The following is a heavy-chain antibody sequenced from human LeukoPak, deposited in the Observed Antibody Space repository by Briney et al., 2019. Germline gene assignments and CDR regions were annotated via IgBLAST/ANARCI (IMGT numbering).Heavy chain of an antibody. CDR3: ARSPPLWNGDAFDI. V-gene: IGHV3-7*01. D-gene: IGHD1-1*01. Sequence: GGSLRLSCAASGFTFSDYYMSWIRQAPGKGLEWVANIKQDGSEKYYVDSVKGRFTISRDNAKNSLSLQMNSLRAEDTAVYYCARSPPLWNGDAFDIWGQGTTVTVSS. CDR2: IKQDGSEK. J-gene: IGHJ3*02. CDR1: GFTFSDYY.